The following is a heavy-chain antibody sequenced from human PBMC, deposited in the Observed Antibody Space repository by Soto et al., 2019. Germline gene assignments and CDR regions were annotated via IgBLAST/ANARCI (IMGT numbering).Heavy chain of an antibody. V-gene: IGHV6-1*01. J-gene: IGHJ6*02. CDR3: ARDSCLRIAGAGTLDKCLDF. Sequence: SQTLSLTCAISGDSVSSNSAAWNWIRQSPSRGLEWLGRTYYRSKWYNDYAVSVKSRIPINTDTSKNQFSLPLNSVTTEDTAVYYCARDSCLRIAGAGTLDKCLDFWGQVTRGTVAS. D-gene: IGHD6-13*01. CDR2: TYYRSKWYN. CDR1: GDSVSSNSAA.